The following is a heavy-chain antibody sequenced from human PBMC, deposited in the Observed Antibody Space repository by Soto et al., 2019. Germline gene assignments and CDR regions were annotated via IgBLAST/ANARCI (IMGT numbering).Heavy chain of an antibody. V-gene: IGHV4-30-2*01. CDR3: AREGSNYEYDY. CDR2: IYHSGST. CDR1: GGSISSGGYS. Sequence: TSETLSLTCAVSGGSISSGGYSWSWIRQPPGKGLEWIGYIYHSGSTYYNPSLKSRVTISVDRSKNQFSLKLSSVTAADMAVYYCAREGSNYEYDYWGQGTLVTVSS. J-gene: IGHJ4*02. D-gene: IGHD4-4*01.